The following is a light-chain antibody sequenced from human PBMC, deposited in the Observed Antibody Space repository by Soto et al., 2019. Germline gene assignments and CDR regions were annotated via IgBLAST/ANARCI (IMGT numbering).Light chain of an antibody. CDR1: SSDVGGHND. J-gene: IGLJ1*01. V-gene: IGLV2-14*01. CDR3: SSHASSGTLFV. CDR2: EVT. Sequence: QSALTQAAAVSGAPGQSITVSCTGTSSDVGGHNDVSCVQQHPGQAPKDFIYEVTTPPSGVSTRFSGCKSVNTASLTISGLQAEDEADYHCSSHASSGTLFVFGTGTKVTVL.